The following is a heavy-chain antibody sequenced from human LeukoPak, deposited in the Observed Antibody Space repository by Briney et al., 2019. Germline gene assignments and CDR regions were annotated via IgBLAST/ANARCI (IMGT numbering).Heavy chain of an antibody. CDR2: IYYSGST. CDR1: GGSISSGDYY. V-gene: IGHV4-30-4*08. D-gene: IGHD6-19*01. CDR3: ARHSSVWYYFDY. Sequence: PSQTLSLTCTVSGGSISSGDYYWSWIRQPPGKGLEWIGYIYYSGSTNYNPSLKSRVTISVDTSKNQFSLKLSSVTAADTAVYYCARHSSVWYYFDYWGQGTLVTVSS. J-gene: IGHJ4*02.